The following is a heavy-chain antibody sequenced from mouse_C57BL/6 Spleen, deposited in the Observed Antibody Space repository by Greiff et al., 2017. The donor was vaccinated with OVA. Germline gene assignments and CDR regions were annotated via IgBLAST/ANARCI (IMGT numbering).Heavy chain of an antibody. CDR2: IYPGDGDT. CDR3: ARVGYYGSRDWYFDV. CDR1: GYAFSSSW. J-gene: IGHJ1*03. Sequence: QVQLKQSGPELVKPGASVKISCKASGYAFSSSWMNWVKQRPGKGLEWIGRIYPGDGDTNYNGKFKGKATLTADKSSSTAYMQLSSLTSEDSAVYFCARVGYYGSRDWYFDVWGTGTTVTVSS. V-gene: IGHV1-82*01. D-gene: IGHD1-1*01.